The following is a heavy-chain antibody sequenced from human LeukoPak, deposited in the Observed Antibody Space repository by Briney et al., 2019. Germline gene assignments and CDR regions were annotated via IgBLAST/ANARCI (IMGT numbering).Heavy chain of an antibody. Sequence: GGSLRQSCAGSGLTFISYWMSWVRPPPGTGLEWVANINQAGSEKYYVDSVKGRFTISRDNAKNSLYFPMNSLRAEDTAVYYCARSITGETNWFDPWGQGTLVTVSS. D-gene: IGHD1-20*01. CDR1: GLTFISYW. V-gene: IGHV3-7*05. J-gene: IGHJ5*02. CDR2: INQAGSEK. CDR3: ARSITGETNWFDP.